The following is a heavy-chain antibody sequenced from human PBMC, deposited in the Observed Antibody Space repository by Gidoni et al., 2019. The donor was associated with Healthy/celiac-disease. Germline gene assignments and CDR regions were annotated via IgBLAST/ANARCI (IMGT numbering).Heavy chain of an antibody. CDR2: ISYDGSNK. CDR1: GFTFSSYG. D-gene: IGHD4-17*01. Sequence: QVQLVESGGGVVQPGRSLRLSFAASGFTFSSYGMHWVRQAPGKGLEWGAGISYDGSNKYYADAVKGRFTISRDNSKNTLYLQMNSLRAEDTAVYYCARGDYGDYLVVYWGQGTLVTVSS. V-gene: IGHV3-30*03. CDR3: ARGDYGDYLVVY. J-gene: IGHJ4*02.